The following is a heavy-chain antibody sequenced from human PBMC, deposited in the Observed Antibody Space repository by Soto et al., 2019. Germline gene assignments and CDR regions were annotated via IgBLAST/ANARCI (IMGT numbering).Heavy chain of an antibody. D-gene: IGHD6-19*01. Sequence: SETLSLTCAVSGYSISSSNWWGWIRQPPGKGLEWIGYIYYSGTTYYNPSLKSRVTMSVDTSKNQFSLKLSSVTAADTAVYYCARHAVHSSGFPDYWGQGTLVPV. V-gene: IGHV4-28*01. CDR2: IYYSGTT. CDR1: GYSISSSNW. J-gene: IGHJ4*02. CDR3: ARHAVHSSGFPDY.